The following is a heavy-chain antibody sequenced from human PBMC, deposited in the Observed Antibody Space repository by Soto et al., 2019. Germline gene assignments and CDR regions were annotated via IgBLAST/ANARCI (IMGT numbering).Heavy chain of an antibody. CDR3: ARRGYNYADGLQDYFDP. CDR1: GYSFTSYW. CDR2: IYPGDSDT. D-gene: IGHD5-18*01. J-gene: IGHJ5*02. V-gene: IGHV5-51*01. Sequence: GESLKISCKGSGYSFTSYWIGWVRQMPGKGLEWMGIIYPGDSDTRYSPSFQGQVTISADKSISTAYLQWSSLKASDTAMYYCARRGYNYADGLQDYFDPWRQGTLVTVSS.